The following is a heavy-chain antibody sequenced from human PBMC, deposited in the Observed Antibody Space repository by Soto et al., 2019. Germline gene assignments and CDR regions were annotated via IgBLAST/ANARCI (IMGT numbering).Heavy chain of an antibody. V-gene: IGHV1-69*02. Sequence: ASVKVSCKASGGSFSSYIVSWVRQAPGQGIERMGRIIPVLGVEYYAQKFQGRVTITADKSTSTAYMELSSLRSEDTAVYYCAISPNPASATPSYFGMDVWGLGTTVTVSS. J-gene: IGHJ6*02. CDR2: IIPVLGVE. CDR3: AISPNPASATPSYFGMDV. D-gene: IGHD2-15*01. CDR1: GGSFSSYI.